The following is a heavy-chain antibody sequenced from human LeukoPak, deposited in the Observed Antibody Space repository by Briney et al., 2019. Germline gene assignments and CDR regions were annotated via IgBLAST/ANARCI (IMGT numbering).Heavy chain of an antibody. CDR3: ARNNDMDV. Sequence: PGGSLRLSCAASGFILSNHWMTWVRQAPGKGPEWVANMNKDGSEEYYVDSVKGRFTISRDTAKNSLYLQMNNLRAEDTALYYCARNNDMDVWGQGTTVIVSS. D-gene: IGHD1/OR15-1a*01. V-gene: IGHV3-7*03. J-gene: IGHJ6*02. CDR1: GFILSNHW. CDR2: MNKDGSEE.